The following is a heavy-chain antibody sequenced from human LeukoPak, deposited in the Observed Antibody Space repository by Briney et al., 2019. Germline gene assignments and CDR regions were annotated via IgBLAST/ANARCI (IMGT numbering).Heavy chain of an antibody. CDR1: GYTFTGYY. CDR3: ARGPDIVVVVAATPGDYYGMDV. CDR2: INPNSGGT. Sequence: ASVEVSCKASGYTFTGYYMHWVRQAPGQGLEWMGWINPNSGGTNYAQKFQGRVTMTRDTSISTAYMELSRLRSDDTAVYYCARGPDIVVVVAATPGDYYGMDVWGQGTTVTVSS. D-gene: IGHD2-15*01. J-gene: IGHJ6*02. V-gene: IGHV1-2*02.